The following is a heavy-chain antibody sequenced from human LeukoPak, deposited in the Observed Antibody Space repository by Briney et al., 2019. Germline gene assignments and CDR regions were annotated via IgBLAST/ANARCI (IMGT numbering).Heavy chain of an antibody. J-gene: IGHJ4*02. CDR2: ISGSGGST. D-gene: IGHD6-13*01. CDR3: AKTRRIAAANPPFDY. V-gene: IGHV3-23*01. CDR1: GFTFDDYA. Sequence: PGGSLRLSCAASGFTFDDYAMHWVRQAPGKGLEWVSAISGSGGSTYYADSVKGRFTISRDNSKNTLYLQMNSLRAEDTAVYYCAKTRRIAAANPPFDYWGQGTLVTVSS.